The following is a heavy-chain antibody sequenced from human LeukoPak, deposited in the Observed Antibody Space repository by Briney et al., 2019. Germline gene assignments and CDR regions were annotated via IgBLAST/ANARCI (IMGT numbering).Heavy chain of an antibody. CDR1: GFTFSSYA. V-gene: IGHV3-23*01. CDR2: ISGSGDST. D-gene: IGHD6-13*01. J-gene: IGHJ4*02. Sequence: GGSLRLSCEASGFTFSSYAMSWVRQAPGKGLEWVSAISGSGDSTYYADSGKGRFTISRDNSKNTLYLQMKSLRAEDTAVYYCANLYSTNYWGQGTLVTVSS. CDR3: ANLYSTNY.